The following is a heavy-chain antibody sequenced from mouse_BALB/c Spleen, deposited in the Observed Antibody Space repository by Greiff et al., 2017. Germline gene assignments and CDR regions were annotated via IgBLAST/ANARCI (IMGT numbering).Heavy chain of an antibody. Sequence: VQLQQSGPELVKPGASVKMSCKASGYTFTSYVMHWVKQKPGQGLEWIGYINPYNDGTKYNEKFKGKATLTSDKSSSTAYMELSSLTSEDSAVYYCARSNTTVVGPFDYWGQGTTLTVSS. CDR3: ARSNTTVVGPFDY. J-gene: IGHJ2*01. CDR2: INPYNDGT. V-gene: IGHV1-14*01. CDR1: GYTFTSYV. D-gene: IGHD1-1*01.